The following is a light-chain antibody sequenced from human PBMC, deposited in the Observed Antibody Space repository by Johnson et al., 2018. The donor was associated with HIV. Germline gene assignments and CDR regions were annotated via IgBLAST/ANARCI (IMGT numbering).Light chain of an antibody. V-gene: IGLV1-51*01. J-gene: IGLJ1*01. Sequence: QSVLTQPPSVSAAPGQKVTISCSGSSSNIGNNYVSWYQQLPGTAPKLLIYDNNKRPSGIPDRFSGSKSGTSATLAITALQPGDEADYYCGTWDSSLSAYVFGTGTKVTVL. CDR3: GTWDSSLSAYV. CDR1: SSNIGNNY. CDR2: DNN.